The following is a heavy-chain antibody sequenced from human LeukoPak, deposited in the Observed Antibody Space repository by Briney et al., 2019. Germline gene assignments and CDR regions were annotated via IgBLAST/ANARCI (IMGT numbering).Heavy chain of an antibody. V-gene: IGHV4-39*01. CDR1: GFTFSSYE. CDR3: ARTLDTGLVTVDY. J-gene: IGHJ4*02. D-gene: IGHD5-18*01. Sequence: GSLRLSCAASGFTFSSYEMNWVRQPPGKGLEWIGTIYYRGSTYYSPSLKSRVTISVDTTKNQFSLKLTSVTAADTAVYYCARTLDTGLVTVDYWGQGTLVTVSS. CDR2: IYYRGST.